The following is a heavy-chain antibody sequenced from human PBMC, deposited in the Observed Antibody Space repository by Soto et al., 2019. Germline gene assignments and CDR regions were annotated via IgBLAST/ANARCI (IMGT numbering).Heavy chain of an antibody. CDR1: GFTFSSYA. D-gene: IGHD6-19*01. V-gene: IGHV3-30-3*01. CDR3: GSLGSLRGLAVAGSQDSYYGMDV. J-gene: IGHJ6*02. CDR2: ISYDGSNK. Sequence: QVQLVESGGGVVQPGRSLRLSCAASGFTFSSYAMHWVRQAPGKGLEWVAVISYDGSNKYYADSVKGRFTISRDNSKNTLYLQMNRLRAEDRAVYYCGSLGSLRGLAVAGSQDSYYGMDVWGQGNTVTVSS.